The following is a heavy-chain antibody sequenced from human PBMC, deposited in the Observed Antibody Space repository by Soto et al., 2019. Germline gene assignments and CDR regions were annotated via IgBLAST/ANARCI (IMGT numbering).Heavy chain of an antibody. V-gene: IGHV4-30-4*01. J-gene: IGHJ6*02. CDR3: ARAANVAAAGSGYYYYYGMDV. CDR1: GGSISSGDYY. D-gene: IGHD6-13*01. Sequence: PSETLSLTCTVSGGSISSGDYYWSWIRQPPGKGLEWIGYIYYSGSTYYNPSLKSRVTISVDTSMNQFSLKLSSVTAADTAVYYCARAANVAAAGSGYYYYYGMDVWGQGTTVTVSS. CDR2: IYYSGST.